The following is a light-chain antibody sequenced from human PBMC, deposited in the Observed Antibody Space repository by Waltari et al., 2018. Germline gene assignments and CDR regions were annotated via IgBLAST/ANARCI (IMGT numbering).Light chain of an antibody. Sequence: QSALTQPASVSGSPGQSITISCTGTSNDVGAYNYVSWYQQHPGKAPKLMIFDVSPGPSGVSNRFSGSKSGNTASLTISGLQAEDEADYYCNAYTRSDSWVFGGGTKLTVL. CDR2: DVS. J-gene: IGLJ3*02. V-gene: IGLV2-14*01. CDR1: SNDVGAYNY. CDR3: NAYTRSDSWV.